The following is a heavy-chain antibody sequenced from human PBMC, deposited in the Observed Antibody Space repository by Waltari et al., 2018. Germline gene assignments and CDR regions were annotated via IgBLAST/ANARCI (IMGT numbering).Heavy chain of an antibody. Sequence: QVQLQQWGAGLLKPSETLSLTCAVYVGSFSGYYWSRIRQPPGKGLEWLGELKHSGTTDDNPCLKRRVTISVDTAKNQFSRKLRSVTAADTAVYYCARREGIPQRYDLWSGSYTGRFDYWGQGTLVTVSS. D-gene: IGHD3-3*01. CDR3: ARREGIPQRYDLWSGSYTGRFDY. J-gene: IGHJ4*02. CDR1: VGSFSGYY. V-gene: IGHV4-34*01. CDR2: LKHSGTT.